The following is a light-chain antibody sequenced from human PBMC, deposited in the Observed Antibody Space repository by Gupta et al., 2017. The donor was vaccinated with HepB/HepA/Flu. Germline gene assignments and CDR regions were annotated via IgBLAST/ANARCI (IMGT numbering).Light chain of an antibody. Sequence: QLTRPPSPLSASVGDRVTITCRASQGSSIWLAWYQQKPGKAPKLLIYKASSLESGVPSRCSGSGSGTEFTLTISSLQPDDFATYYCQQDNRYPWTFGQGTKVEIK. CDR1: QGSSIW. V-gene: IGKV1-5*03. J-gene: IGKJ1*01. CDR3: QQDNRYPWT. CDR2: KAS.